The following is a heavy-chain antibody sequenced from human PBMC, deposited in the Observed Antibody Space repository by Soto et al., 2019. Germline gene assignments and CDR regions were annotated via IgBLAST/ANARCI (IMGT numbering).Heavy chain of an antibody. CDR1: GFTFSSYG. Sequence: QVQLVESGGGVVQPGRSLRLSCAASGFTFSSYGMHWVRQAPGKGLEWVAVISYDGSNKYYADSVKGRFTISRDNSKNTLYLQMNSLRADDTAVYYCAKGRTVVTPSPPDYWGQGTLVTVST. V-gene: IGHV3-30*18. J-gene: IGHJ4*02. CDR3: AKGRTVVTPSPPDY. D-gene: IGHD2-21*02. CDR2: ISYDGSNK.